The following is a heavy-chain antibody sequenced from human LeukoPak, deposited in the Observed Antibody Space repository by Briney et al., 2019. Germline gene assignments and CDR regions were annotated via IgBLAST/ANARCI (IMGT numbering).Heavy chain of an antibody. Sequence: GGSLRLSCAASGFTFSDYYMSWIRQAPGKGLEWVSYISSSGSTIYYADSVKGRFTISRDNAKNSLYLQMNSLRAEDTAVYYCARDLVDTAMDIGNWFDPWGQGTLVTVSS. CDR3: ARDLVDTAMDIGNWFDP. V-gene: IGHV3-11*04. J-gene: IGHJ5*02. D-gene: IGHD5-18*01. CDR2: ISSSGSTI. CDR1: GFTFSDYY.